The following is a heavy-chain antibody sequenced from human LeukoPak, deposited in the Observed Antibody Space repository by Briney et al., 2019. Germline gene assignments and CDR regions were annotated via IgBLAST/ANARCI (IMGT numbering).Heavy chain of an antibody. Sequence: GRSLRLSCAASGFTFSTSGMHWVRQAPGKGLEWVALIWYDGINEYYADSVKGRFTISRDDSKNTLYLQMNGLRAEDTAVYYCARAGTVSSRWLLPNFDYWGQGTLVTVSS. V-gene: IGHV3-33*01. J-gene: IGHJ4*02. D-gene: IGHD6-13*01. CDR3: ARAGTVSSRWLLPNFDY. CDR1: GFTFSTSG. CDR2: IWYDGINE.